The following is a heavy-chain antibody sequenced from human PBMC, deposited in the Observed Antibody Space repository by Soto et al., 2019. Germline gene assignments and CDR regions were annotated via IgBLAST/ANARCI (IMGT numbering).Heavy chain of an antibody. CDR3: AREYGSSGYYYWVVDY. Sequence: QVQLVESGGGVVQPGRSLRLSCAVSGFTFSNYAVHWVRQAPGKGLEWVAVMSYDGSNKSYADSVKGRFTISRDNSKNTRYLQMNSLRAEDTAVYYCAREYGSSGYYYWVVDYWGQGTLVTVSS. D-gene: IGHD3-22*01. J-gene: IGHJ4*02. CDR2: MSYDGSNK. V-gene: IGHV3-30-3*01. CDR1: GFTFSNYA.